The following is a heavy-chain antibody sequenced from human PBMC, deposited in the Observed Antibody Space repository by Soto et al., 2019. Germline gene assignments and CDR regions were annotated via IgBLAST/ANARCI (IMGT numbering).Heavy chain of an antibody. V-gene: IGHV4-4*02. D-gene: IGHD3-9*01. Sequence: SETLSLTCAVSSGSISSSNWWSWVRQPPGKGLEWIGEIYHSGSTNYNPSLKSRVTISVDKSKNQFSLKLSSVTAADTAVYYCANSMTGAAFDIWGQGTMVTVSS. CDR2: IYHSGST. J-gene: IGHJ3*02. CDR3: ANSMTGAAFDI. CDR1: SGSISSSNW.